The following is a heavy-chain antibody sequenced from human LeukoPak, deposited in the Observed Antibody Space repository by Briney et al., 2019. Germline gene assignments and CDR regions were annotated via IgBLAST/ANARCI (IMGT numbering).Heavy chain of an antibody. D-gene: IGHD3-22*01. CDR1: GFTFSIYW. J-gene: IGHJ4*02. V-gene: IGHV3-66*02. CDR2: IYSGGST. CDR3: ARELMGYYDSSGYYYY. Sequence: PGGSLRLSCAASGFTFSIYWMSWVRQAPGKGLEWVSVIYSGGSTYYADSVKGRFTISRDNSKNTLYLQMNSLRAEDTAVYYCARELMGYYDSSGYYYYWGQGTLVTVSS.